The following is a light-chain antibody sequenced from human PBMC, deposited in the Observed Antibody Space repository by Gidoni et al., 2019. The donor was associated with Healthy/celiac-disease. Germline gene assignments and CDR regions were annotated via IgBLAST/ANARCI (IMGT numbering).Light chain of an antibody. CDR2: GAS. J-gene: IGKJ1*01. V-gene: IGKV3D-7*01. Sequence: EMVMTQSPATLSLSPGERATSPCRSSQSVSSSYFSWAQQKPGQAPRLLIYGASTRAAGIPARFSGRGSGTDFTLTISSLQPEDFAVYYCQQDYNLHWTFGQGTKVEIK. CDR1: QSVSSSY. CDR3: QQDYNLHWT.